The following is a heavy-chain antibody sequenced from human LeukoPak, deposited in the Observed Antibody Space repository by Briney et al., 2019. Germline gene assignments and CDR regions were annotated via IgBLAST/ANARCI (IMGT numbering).Heavy chain of an antibody. CDR1: GYTFTGYY. CDR3: PRDGNGNDYVWGSYRSAFDY. CDR2: INPNSGGT. Sequence: APVNASCKASGYTFTGYYMHWVRQAPGQGLEWMGWINPNSGGTNYAQKFQGRVTMTRDTSISTAYMELSRLRSDDTAVYYCPRDGNGNDYVWGSYRSAFDYWGQGTLVTVSS. D-gene: IGHD3-16*02. J-gene: IGHJ4*02. V-gene: IGHV1-2*02.